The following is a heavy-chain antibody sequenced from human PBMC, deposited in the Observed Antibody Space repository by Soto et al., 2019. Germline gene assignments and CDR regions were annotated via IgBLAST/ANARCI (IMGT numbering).Heavy chain of an antibody. Sequence: GESLKISCQGFGYSYDTYWIGWVRQMPGKGLEWMGIIYPGDSDIRFSPSFQGQVTISADKSINTAYLQWSSLMASDTAMYYCARTSHYDSSGYYDAFDVWGQGTMVTVSS. V-gene: IGHV5-51*01. CDR2: IYPGDSDI. D-gene: IGHD3-22*01. CDR3: ARTSHYDSSGYYDAFDV. J-gene: IGHJ3*01. CDR1: GYSYDTYW.